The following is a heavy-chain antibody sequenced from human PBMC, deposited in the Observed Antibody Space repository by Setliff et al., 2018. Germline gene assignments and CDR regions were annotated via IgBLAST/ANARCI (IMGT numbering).Heavy chain of an antibody. CDR2: IFYDGSEK. D-gene: IGHD2-15*01. Sequence: GGSLRLSCAASGFTFSTYAMHWVRQAPGKGLEWVGYIFYDGSEKYYADSVKGRFTISRDNSKNTLYLQMNSLRPEDTAVYYCARTCSGSGCYAGLESWGQGTPVTVS. CDR1: GFTFSTYA. CDR3: ARTCSGSGCYAGLES. V-gene: IGHV3-30*03. J-gene: IGHJ4*02.